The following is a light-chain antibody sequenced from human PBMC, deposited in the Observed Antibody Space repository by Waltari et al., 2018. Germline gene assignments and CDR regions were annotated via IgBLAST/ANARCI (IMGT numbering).Light chain of an antibody. CDR3: QQNYSPLLT. CDR2: AAS. CDR1: QSITTY. V-gene: IGKV1-39*01. J-gene: IGKJ4*01. Sequence: DIEMTQSPSSLSASVGERVTITCRASQSITTYLNWYQLTPGKAPKLLIYAASSLHSGVPSRFSGGGSGRDFTLTISSLQPEDFATYYCQQNYSPLLTFGGGTKVEIK.